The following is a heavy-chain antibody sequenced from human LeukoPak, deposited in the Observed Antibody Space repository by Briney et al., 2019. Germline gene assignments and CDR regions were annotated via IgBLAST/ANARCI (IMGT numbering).Heavy chain of an antibody. V-gene: IGHV3-7*01. D-gene: IGHD6-19*01. J-gene: IGHJ4*02. CDR1: GFTFSSYW. CDR3: ARVSSLITVAGTFDY. CDR2: IKQDGSEK. Sequence: GGSLRLSCAASGFTFSSYWMSWVRQAPGKGLEWVANIKQDGSEKYYVDSVKGRFTISRDNAKNSLYLQMNSLRAEDTAVYHCARVSSLITVAGTFDYWGQGTLVTVSS.